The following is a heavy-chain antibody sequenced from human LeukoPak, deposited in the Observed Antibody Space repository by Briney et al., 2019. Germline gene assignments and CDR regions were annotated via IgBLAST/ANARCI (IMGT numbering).Heavy chain of an antibody. CDR2: ISAYNGNT. D-gene: IGHD6-13*01. CDR3: ARRPGYSSSWYFDY. CDR1: GYTFTGYY. V-gene: IGHV1-18*04. Sequence: VASVKVSCKASGYTFTGYYMHWVRQAPGQGLEWMGWISAYNGNTNYAQKLQGRVTMTTDTSTSTAYMELSSLRSEDTAVYYCARRPGYSSSWYFDYWGQGTLVTVSS. J-gene: IGHJ4*02.